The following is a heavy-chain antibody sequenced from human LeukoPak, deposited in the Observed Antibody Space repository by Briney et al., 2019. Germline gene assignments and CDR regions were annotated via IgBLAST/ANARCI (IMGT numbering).Heavy chain of an antibody. V-gene: IGHV1-2*02. J-gene: IGHJ5*02. CDR2: INPNHGDT. D-gene: IGHD6-13*01. Sequence: RASVKVSCKASGYTFTGYYMHWVRQAPGQGLEWMGWINPNHGDTNYAQKFQDRVSMTRDTSISTAYMHLSRLRSEDTAVYYCARDGIYSARIAAATHKKNWFDPWGQGTLVTVSS. CDR3: ARDGIYSARIAAATHKKNWFDP. CDR1: GYTFTGYY.